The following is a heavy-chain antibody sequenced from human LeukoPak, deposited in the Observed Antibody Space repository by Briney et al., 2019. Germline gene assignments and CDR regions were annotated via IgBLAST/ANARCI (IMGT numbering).Heavy chain of an antibody. Sequence: PGAPLRLSCAASGFTFSSYSMNCDRQAPGKGLEWASSISSSSSYIYYADSVKRRFTISRDNAKNSLYLQMNSLRAEDTAVYYCAGGRYSGSLDAFDIWGQGTMVTVSS. CDR2: ISSSSSYI. D-gene: IGHD1-26*01. CDR3: AGGRYSGSLDAFDI. V-gene: IGHV3-21*01. CDR1: GFTFSSYS. J-gene: IGHJ3*02.